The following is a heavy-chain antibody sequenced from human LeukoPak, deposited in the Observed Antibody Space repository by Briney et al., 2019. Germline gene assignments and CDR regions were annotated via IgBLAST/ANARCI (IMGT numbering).Heavy chain of an antibody. J-gene: IGHJ4*02. Sequence: SQTLSLTCAVSGGSISSGGYSWSWIRQPPGKGLEWIGYIYHSGSTYYNPSLKSRVTISVDRSKNQFSLKLSSVTAADTAVYYCARDHRLYYYGSGSYSVEPPYWGQGTLVTVSS. V-gene: IGHV4-30-2*01. D-gene: IGHD3-10*01. CDR2: IYHSGST. CDR1: GGSISSGGYS. CDR3: ARDHRLYYYGSGSYSVEPPY.